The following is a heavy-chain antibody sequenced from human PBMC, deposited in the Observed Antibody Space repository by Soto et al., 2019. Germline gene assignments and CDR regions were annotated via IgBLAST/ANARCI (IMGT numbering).Heavy chain of an antibody. CDR3: XXXXXXXXXGTYSY. D-gene: IGHD3-10*01. J-gene: IGHJ4*02. Sequence: QVQLMQSGAEVKKPGASVKVSCKASGYTFTDYQIHWVRQAPGQGLEWMGWINPNSGDTNFAEKFQGWVTMTRDVSISTAYLXXXXXXXXXXXXXXXXXXXXXXXXGTYSYWGQGTLVTXXS. V-gene: IGHV1-2*04. CDR1: GYTFTDYQ. CDR2: INPNSGDT.